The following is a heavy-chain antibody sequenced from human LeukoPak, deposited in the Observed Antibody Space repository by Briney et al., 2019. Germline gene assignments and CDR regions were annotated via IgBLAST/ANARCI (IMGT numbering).Heavy chain of an antibody. Sequence: SVKVSCKASGGTFSSYAISWVRQAPGQGLEWMGGIIPIFGTANYAQKFQGRVTITADESTSTAYMELSSLRSEDTAVYYCARGTGSGSPKGPLDYLGQGTLVTVSS. J-gene: IGHJ4*02. CDR2: IIPIFGTA. CDR1: GGTFSSYA. D-gene: IGHD1-26*01. CDR3: ARGTGSGSPKGPLDY. V-gene: IGHV1-69*13.